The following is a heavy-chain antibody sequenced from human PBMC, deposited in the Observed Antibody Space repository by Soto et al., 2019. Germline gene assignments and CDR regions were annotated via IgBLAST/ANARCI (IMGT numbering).Heavy chain of an antibody. J-gene: IGHJ6*04. Sequence: GESLKISCKGSGYSFTSYWISWVRQMPGKGLEWMGRIDPSDSYTNYSPSFQGHVTISADKSISTAYLQWSSLKASDTAMYYCARTVTTADYYYYGMDVWGKGTTVTVSS. CDR2: IDPSDSYT. CDR1: GYSFTSYW. D-gene: IGHD4-17*01. V-gene: IGHV5-10-1*01. CDR3: ARTVTTADYYYYGMDV.